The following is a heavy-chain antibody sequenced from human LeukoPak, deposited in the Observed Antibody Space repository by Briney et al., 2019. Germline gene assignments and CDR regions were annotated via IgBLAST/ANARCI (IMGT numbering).Heavy chain of an antibody. J-gene: IGHJ4*02. CDR1: GLSFSSFA. D-gene: IGHD1-14*01. CDR2: IRGNGDT. CDR3: ARASWVSTTDAVR. Sequence: QPGGSLRLSCAASGLSFSSFAMSWVRQGPARGLEWVSSIRGNGDTFYADSMKGRFTLSSDISRNTVYFQLNNLRVEDTAIYYCARASWVSTTDAVRWGQGTLVTVSS. V-gene: IGHV3-23*01.